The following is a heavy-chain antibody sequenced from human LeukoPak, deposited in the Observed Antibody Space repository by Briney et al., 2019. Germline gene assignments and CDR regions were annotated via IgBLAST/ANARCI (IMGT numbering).Heavy chain of an antibody. CDR2: ISYDGSNK. CDR3: ATSLRSSSPSY. Sequence: GGSLRLSCSASGFTFSSYAMHWVRQAPGKGLEWVTVISYDGSNKYYADSVKGRFTISRDNSKNTLYLQMKSLRAEDTAVYYCATSLRSSSPSYWGQGALVTVSS. V-gene: IGHV3-30-3*01. J-gene: IGHJ4*02. CDR1: GFTFSSYA. D-gene: IGHD6-13*01.